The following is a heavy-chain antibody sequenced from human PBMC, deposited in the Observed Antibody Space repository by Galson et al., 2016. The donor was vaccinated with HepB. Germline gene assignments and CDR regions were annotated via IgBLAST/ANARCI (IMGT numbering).Heavy chain of an antibody. CDR1: GFTFSNYW. D-gene: IGHD4-17*01. CDR3: ARWDSYVDSEYFHH. V-gene: IGHV3-7*01. CDR2: IKQDESEK. J-gene: IGHJ1*01. Sequence: SLRLSCAASGFTFSNYWMSWVRQAAGKGLEWVANIKQDESEKYYMDSVKGRFTITRDDAKNSLYLQMNSLTVEDTAVYYCARWDSYVDSEYFHHWGQGTLVTVSS.